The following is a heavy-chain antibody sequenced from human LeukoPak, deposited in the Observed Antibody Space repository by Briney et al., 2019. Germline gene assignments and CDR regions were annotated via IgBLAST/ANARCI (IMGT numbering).Heavy chain of an antibody. CDR2: INHSGST. CDR1: GGSFSGYY. Sequence: PSETLSLTCAVYGGSFSGYYWSWIRQPPGKGLEWIGEINHSGSTNYNPSLKSRVTISVDTSKNQFPLKLSSVTAADTAVYYCARGGYIVVVPAAITLYNWFDPWGQGTLVTVSS. CDR3: ARGGYIVVVPAAITLYNWFDP. D-gene: IGHD2-2*02. J-gene: IGHJ5*02. V-gene: IGHV4-34*01.